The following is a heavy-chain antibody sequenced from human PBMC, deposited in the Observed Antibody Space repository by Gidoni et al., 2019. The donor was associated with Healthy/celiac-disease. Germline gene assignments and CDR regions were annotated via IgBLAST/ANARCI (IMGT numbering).Heavy chain of an antibody. V-gene: IGHV3-30*18. CDR3: AKAQLRYSSYYFDY. CDR2: ISYDGSNK. J-gene: IGHJ4*02. CDR1: GFTFSSYG. Sequence: QVQLVESGGGVVQPGRSLRLSCAASGFTFSSYGMHWVRQAPGKGLAWVAVISYDGSNKYYADSVKGRFTISRDNSKNTLYLQMNSLRAEDTAVYYCAKAQLRYSSYYFDYWGQGTLVTVSS. D-gene: IGHD3-9*01.